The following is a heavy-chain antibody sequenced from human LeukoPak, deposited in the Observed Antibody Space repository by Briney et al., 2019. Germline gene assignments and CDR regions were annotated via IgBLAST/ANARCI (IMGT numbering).Heavy chain of an antibody. CDR1: GGSISSYY. CDR3: AREVDSSGAPDY. V-gene: IGHV4-59*12. Sequence: SETLSLTCTVSGGSISSYYWSCIRQPPGKGLEWIGYIYYSGSTNYNPSLKSRVTISVDTSKNQFSLKLSSVTAADTAVYYCAREVDSSGAPDYWGQGTLVTVSS. CDR2: IYYSGST. D-gene: IGHD3-22*01. J-gene: IGHJ4*02.